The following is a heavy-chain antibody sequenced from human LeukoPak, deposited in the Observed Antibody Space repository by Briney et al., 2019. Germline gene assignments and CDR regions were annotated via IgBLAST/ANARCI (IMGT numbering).Heavy chain of an antibody. V-gene: IGHV3-23*01. CDR2: VSGSGGST. Sequence: PGGSLRLSSAASGFTFSTYAMSWVRQAPGKGLEWVSVVSGSGGSTYYADSVKGRFTISRDNSKNTLYLQMSSLRAEDTAAYYCAKETEAAAGPLDYWGQGTLVTVSS. J-gene: IGHJ4*02. D-gene: IGHD6-13*01. CDR3: AKETEAAAGPLDY. CDR1: GFTFSTYA.